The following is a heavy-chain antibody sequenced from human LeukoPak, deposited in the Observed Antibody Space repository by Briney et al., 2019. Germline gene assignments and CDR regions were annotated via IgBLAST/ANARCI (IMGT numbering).Heavy chain of an antibody. Sequence: ASVRVSCKASGYSTNRFGVTWVRQAPGQGLEWIGWISSDNGIPRYADKFKGRVSLTTDTSKTTAYMELRSLRSDDSAVYFCANVAKGRFFFYYMDVWGKGTTVTVSS. CDR1: GYSTNRFG. V-gene: IGHV1-18*01. D-gene: IGHD2-15*01. CDR2: ISSDNGIP. CDR3: ANVAKGRFFFYYMDV. J-gene: IGHJ6*03.